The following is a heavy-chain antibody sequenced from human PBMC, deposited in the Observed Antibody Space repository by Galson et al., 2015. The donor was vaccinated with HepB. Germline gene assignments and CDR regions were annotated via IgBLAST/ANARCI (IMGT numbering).Heavy chain of an antibody. CDR3: ARDLGGELLDY. J-gene: IGHJ4*02. Sequence: SVKVSCKASGGTFSSYGVSWVRQAPGQGLEWMGGIIPILDRPNYAQRFQGRGTISTDKSTSTAYMELSSLRSEDTAVYYCARDLGGELLDYWGQGTLVTVSS. CDR1: GGTFSSYG. D-gene: IGHD3-16*01. CDR2: IIPILDRP. V-gene: IGHV1-69*10.